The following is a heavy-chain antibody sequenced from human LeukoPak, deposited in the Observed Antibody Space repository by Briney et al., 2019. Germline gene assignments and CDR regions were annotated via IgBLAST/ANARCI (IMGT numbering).Heavy chain of an antibody. CDR1: GYTFSSYE. J-gene: IGHJ3*02. CDR3: ARVRSASAGTASAFDI. CDR2: ISTHKANT. D-gene: IGHD2-21*02. V-gene: IGHV1-18*01. Sequence: ASVKVSRKASGYTFSSYEINRVRQAPGQGLEWMGGISTHKANTNYAQKFQGRVTMTTATSTSTAYMELRSLRSDDTAVYYCARVRSASAGTASAFDIWGQGTMVTVSS.